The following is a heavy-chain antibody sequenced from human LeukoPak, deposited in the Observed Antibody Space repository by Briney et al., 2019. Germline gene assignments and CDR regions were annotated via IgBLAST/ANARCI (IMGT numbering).Heavy chain of an antibody. Sequence: GGSLRLSCAASGFTFSSYSMNWVRPAPGKGLEWVSSISSSSSYIYYADSVKGRFTISRDNAKNSLYLQMNSLRAEDTAVYYCARVAAAGAMDVWGKGTTVTVSS. D-gene: IGHD6-13*01. CDR1: GFTFSSYS. CDR3: ARVAAAGAMDV. V-gene: IGHV3-21*01. CDR2: ISSSSSYI. J-gene: IGHJ6*03.